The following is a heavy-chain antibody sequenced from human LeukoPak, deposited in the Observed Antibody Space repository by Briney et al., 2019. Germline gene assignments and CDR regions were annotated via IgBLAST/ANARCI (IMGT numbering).Heavy chain of an antibody. CDR3: ARDSPSSGWSRGAFDI. D-gene: IGHD6-19*01. Sequence: PGGSLRLSCAASGFTFSSYAMNWVRQAPGKGLEWVSSISSSSSYIYYADSVKGRFTISRDNAKNSLYLQMNSLRAEDTAVYYCARDSPSSGWSRGAFDIWGQGTMVTVSS. V-gene: IGHV3-21*01. J-gene: IGHJ3*02. CDR1: GFTFSSYA. CDR2: ISSSSSYI.